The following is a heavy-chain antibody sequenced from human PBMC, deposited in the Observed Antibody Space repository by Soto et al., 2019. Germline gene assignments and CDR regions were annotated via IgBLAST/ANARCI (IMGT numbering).Heavy chain of an antibody. V-gene: IGHV3-33*01. CDR1: GFTFSSYG. J-gene: IGHJ4*02. CDR3: ARDLNGSYSPNSFGY. CDR2: IWYDGSNK. D-gene: IGHD1-26*01. Sequence: QVQLVESGGGVVQPGRSLRLSCAASGFTFSSYGMHWHRQAPGKGLEWVAVIWYDGSNKYYADSGKGRFTISRYNSKTTLYIHMNSLRAEDTAVYYCARDLNGSYSPNSFGYWAQRTLLTVAS.